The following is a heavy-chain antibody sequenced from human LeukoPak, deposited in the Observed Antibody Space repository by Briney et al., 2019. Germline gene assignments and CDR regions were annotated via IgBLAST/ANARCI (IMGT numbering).Heavy chain of an antibody. V-gene: IGHV4-59*01. CDR3: ARDHYYNSSGYTFGY. CDR1: GGSISSYY. D-gene: IGHD3-22*01. J-gene: IGHJ4*02. Sequence: SETLSLTCTVSGGSISSYYWSWIRQPPGKGLEWIGYVYSSGSTNYNPSLKGRVTISVDTSKNQFSLKLSSVTAADTAVYYCARDHYYNSSGYTFGYWGQGTLVTVSS. CDR2: VYSSGST.